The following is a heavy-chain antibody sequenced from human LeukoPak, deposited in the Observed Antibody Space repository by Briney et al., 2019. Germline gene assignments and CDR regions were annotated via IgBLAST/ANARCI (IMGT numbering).Heavy chain of an antibody. J-gene: IGHJ4*02. V-gene: IGHV4-34*01. D-gene: IGHD2-2*01. CDR2: INHSGST. Sequence: KPSETLSLTCAVYGESFSGYYWSWLRQPPGKGLEWVGEINHSGSTNYNPSLKSRVTISVDTSKNQFSLKLSSVTAADTAVYYCARVFPAEDYFDYWGQGTLVTVSS. CDR1: GESFSGYY. CDR3: ARVFPAEDYFDY.